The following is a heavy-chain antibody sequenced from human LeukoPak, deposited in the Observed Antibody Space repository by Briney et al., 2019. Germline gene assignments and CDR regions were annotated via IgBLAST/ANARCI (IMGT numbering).Heavy chain of an antibody. CDR3: ARLDGY. J-gene: IGHJ4*02. CDR2: IYYSGST. D-gene: IGHD5-24*01. V-gene: IGHV4-59*11. CDR1: GGSISSHY. Sequence: SETLSLTCTVSGGSISSHYWGWIRQPPGKGLEWIGYIYYSGSTNYNPSLKSRVTISVDTSKNQFSLKLGSVTAADTAVYYCARLDGYWGQGTLVTVSS.